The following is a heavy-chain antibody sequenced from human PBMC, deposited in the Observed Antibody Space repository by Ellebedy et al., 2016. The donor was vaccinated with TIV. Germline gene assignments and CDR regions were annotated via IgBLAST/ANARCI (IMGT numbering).Heavy chain of an antibody. CDR2: RRENGNEV. J-gene: IGHJ4*02. CDR3: VRGGGRHLLSDY. Sequence: GEALKISCAASAFTFRSNWMSWVRQVLGKGQEWVANRRENGNEVYYVDSVKGGFTISRDNAKGSLFLQMNSLRVEDTAVYYCVRGGGRHLLSDYWGQGTLVTVSS. CDR1: AFTFRSNW. V-gene: IGHV3-7*03. D-gene: IGHD3-16*02.